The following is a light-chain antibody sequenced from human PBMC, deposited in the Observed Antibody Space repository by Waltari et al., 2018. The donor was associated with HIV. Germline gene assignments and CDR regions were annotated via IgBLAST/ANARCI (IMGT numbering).Light chain of an antibody. CDR3: MQVTQFPHT. CDR2: QTS. CDR1: QSLVHADGRTY. J-gene: IGKJ2*01. V-gene: IGKV2-24*01. Sequence: DIVMTQTPLSSPVSLGQPASLSCRSRQSLVHADGRTYLSWLQQRPGQPPRLLIYQTSNRFSGVPDRFSGSGAGTDFTLRISRVEPEDVGIYYCMQVTQFPHTFGQGTKLEIK.